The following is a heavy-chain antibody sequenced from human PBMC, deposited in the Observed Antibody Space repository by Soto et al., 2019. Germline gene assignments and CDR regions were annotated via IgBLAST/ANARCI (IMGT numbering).Heavy chain of an antibody. V-gene: IGHV3-7*01. D-gene: IGHD2-8*01. J-gene: IGHJ6*03. Sequence: GGSLRLSCAASGFTFSSYWMSWVRQAPGKGLEWVANIKQDGSEKYYVDSVKGRFTISRDNAKNSLYLQMNSLRAEDTAVYYCASTRYAYYYYYMDVWGKGTTVTVSS. CDR2: IKQDGSEK. CDR1: GFTFSSYW. CDR3: ASTRYAYYYYYMDV.